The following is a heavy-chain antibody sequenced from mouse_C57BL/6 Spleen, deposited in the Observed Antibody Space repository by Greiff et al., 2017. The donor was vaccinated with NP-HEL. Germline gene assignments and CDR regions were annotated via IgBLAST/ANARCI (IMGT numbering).Heavy chain of an antibody. CDR1: GYTFTSYW. Sequence: VQLQQPGAELVKPGASVKMSCKASGYTFTSYWITWVKQRPGQGLEWIGDIYPGSGSTNYNEKFKSKATLTVDTSSSTAYMQLSSLTSEDSAVYYCARGGDYYGSSDYAMDYWGQGTSVTVSS. J-gene: IGHJ4*01. D-gene: IGHD1-1*01. V-gene: IGHV1-55*01. CDR2: IYPGSGST. CDR3: ARGGDYYGSSDYAMDY.